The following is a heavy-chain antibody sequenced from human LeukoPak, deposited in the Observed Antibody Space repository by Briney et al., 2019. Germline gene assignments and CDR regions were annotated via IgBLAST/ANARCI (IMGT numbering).Heavy chain of an antibody. J-gene: IGHJ4*02. V-gene: IGHV1-2*02. Sequence: ASVRVSCKASGYTFKDSYIHWVRQAPGQGLEWMGWINPNSGGTNYAQKFQGRVTMTRDTPISTAYMELSSLRSDDTAVYYCARDRGCSGGSCYFSWGQGTLVTVSS. CDR3: ARDRGCSGGSCYFS. CDR1: GYTFKDSY. D-gene: IGHD2-15*01. CDR2: INPNSGGT.